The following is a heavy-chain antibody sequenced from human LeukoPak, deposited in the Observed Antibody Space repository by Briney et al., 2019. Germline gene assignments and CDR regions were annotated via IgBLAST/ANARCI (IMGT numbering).Heavy chain of an antibody. CDR2: IYYSGST. CDR3: ARGVWGSYRSNTYFDY. Sequence: SETLSLTCAVYGGSFSGYYWSWIRQPPGKGLEWIGYIYYSGSTNYNPSLKSRVTISVDTSKNQFSLKLSSVTAADTAVYYCARGVWGSYRSNTYFDYWGQGTLVTVSS. V-gene: IGHV4-59*01. CDR1: GGSFSGYY. J-gene: IGHJ4*02. D-gene: IGHD3-16*02.